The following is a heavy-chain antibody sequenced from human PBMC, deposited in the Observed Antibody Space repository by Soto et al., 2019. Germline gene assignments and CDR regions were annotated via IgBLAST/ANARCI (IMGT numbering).Heavy chain of an antibody. D-gene: IGHD6-6*01. CDR2: IRSKANSYAT. CDR3: TTCLIEYSSSLDY. V-gene: IGHV3-73*01. Sequence: EVQLVESGGGLVQPGGSLKLSCAASGFTFSGSAMHWVRQASGKGLEWVGRIRSKANSYATAYAASVEGRFTISRDDSKNTAYLQMNSLKSEETAVYYCTTCLIEYSSSLDYWGQGTLVTVSS. J-gene: IGHJ4*02. CDR1: GFTFSGSA.